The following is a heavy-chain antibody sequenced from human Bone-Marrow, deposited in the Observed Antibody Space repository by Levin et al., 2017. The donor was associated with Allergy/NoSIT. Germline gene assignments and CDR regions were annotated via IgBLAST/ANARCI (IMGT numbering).Heavy chain of an antibody. CDR3: AKNNIVVVVAAIH. J-gene: IGHJ4*02. V-gene: IGHV3-23*01. Sequence: GESLKISCAASGFTFSSYAMSWVRQAPGKGLEWVSAISGSGGSTYYADSVKGRFTISRDNSKNTLYLQMNSLRAEDTAVYYCAKNNIVVVVAAIHWGQGTLVTVSS. CDR1: GFTFSSYA. D-gene: IGHD2-15*01. CDR2: ISGSGGST.